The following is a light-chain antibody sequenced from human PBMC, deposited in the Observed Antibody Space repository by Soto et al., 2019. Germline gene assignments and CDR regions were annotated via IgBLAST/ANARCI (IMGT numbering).Light chain of an antibody. CDR2: DAS. Sequence: EIVMTQSPPTLSVSPGERATLSCRASQSVGSKLAWYQQRPGQAPRLLIYDASNRATGIPARFSGSGSGTEFSLTISSLQSEDFAVYYCQQYYNWPRTFGQGTKVDIK. CDR1: QSVGSK. CDR3: QQYYNWPRT. V-gene: IGKV3D-15*01. J-gene: IGKJ1*01.